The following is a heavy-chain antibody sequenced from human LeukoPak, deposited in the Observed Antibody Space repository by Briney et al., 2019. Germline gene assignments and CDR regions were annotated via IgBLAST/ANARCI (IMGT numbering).Heavy chain of an antibody. CDR3: AKDIWWGMTTVTPAPYYFDC. CDR1: GYTFTTYG. J-gene: IGHJ4*02. V-gene: IGHV1-18*01. CDR2: ISAYNGNT. D-gene: IGHD4-17*01. Sequence: ASVKVSCKASGYTFTTYGFSWVRQAPGQGLEWMGWISAYNGNTNYAQKLQGRVTMTTDTSTRTAYMELRSLRSDDTAVYYCAKDIWWGMTTVTPAPYYFDCWGQGTLVTVSS.